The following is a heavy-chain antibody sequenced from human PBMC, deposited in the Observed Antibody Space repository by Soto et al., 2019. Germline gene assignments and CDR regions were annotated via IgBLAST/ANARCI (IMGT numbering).Heavy chain of an antibody. CDR2: IRGSGGST. J-gene: IGHJ4*02. Sequence: EVQLLESGGGLVQPGGSLRLSCAASGFTFSSYAMSWFRQATGKGLEWFSAIRGSGGSTYYEDSVKGRFTISRDISKNTLDLQMNSLRAEDPAVYYGAKELDDYDNYFDYWCQGTLVTVSS. D-gene: IGHD4-17*01. V-gene: IGHV3-23*01. CDR1: GFTFSSYA. CDR3: AKELDDYDNYFDY.